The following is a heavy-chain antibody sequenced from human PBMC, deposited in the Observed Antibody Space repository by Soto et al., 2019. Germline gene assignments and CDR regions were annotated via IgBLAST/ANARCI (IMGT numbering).Heavy chain of an antibody. CDR2: IRDSGGST. CDR3: AKKGAVSGFDY. V-gene: IGHV3-23*01. J-gene: IGHJ4*02. CDR1: GFTFSSYA. D-gene: IGHD3-16*01. Sequence: GGSLRLSCAASGFTFSSYAMNWVRQAPGKGLEWVSGIRDSGGSTYYADSAKGRFTISRDNSKNTLFLQMNSLRAEDTAVYYCAKKGAVSGFDYWGQGTLVTVSS.